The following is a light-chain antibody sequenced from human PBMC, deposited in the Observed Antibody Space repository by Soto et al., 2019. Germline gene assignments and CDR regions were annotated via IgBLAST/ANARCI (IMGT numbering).Light chain of an antibody. Sequence: DIVMTQSPLSLPVTPGEPASISCRSSQSLLHSNGYNYLVWYLQKPGQSPQLLIYLGSSRASGVPDRFSGSGSGTDFTLKISRVEAEDVGVYYCMQALQTPPTFGQGTKLEIK. CDR1: QSLLHSNGYNY. CDR3: MQALQTPPT. CDR2: LGS. J-gene: IGKJ2*01. V-gene: IGKV2-28*01.